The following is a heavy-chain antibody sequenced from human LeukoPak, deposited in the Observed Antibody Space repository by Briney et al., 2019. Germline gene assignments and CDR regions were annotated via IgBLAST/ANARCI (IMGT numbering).Heavy chain of an antibody. CDR2: ISGSGGRT. V-gene: IGHV3-23*01. CDR1: GFTFSSYA. Sequence: GGSLRLSCAASGFTFSSYAMSWVRQAPGKGLEWLSAISGSGGRTYYADSVKGRFTISRDNAKNTLYLQMNSLRAEDTAVYYCAKDLKGRYSSGWFGPGYFDFWGQGTLVTVSS. CDR3: AKDLKGRYSSGWFGPGYFDF. D-gene: IGHD6-19*01. J-gene: IGHJ4*03.